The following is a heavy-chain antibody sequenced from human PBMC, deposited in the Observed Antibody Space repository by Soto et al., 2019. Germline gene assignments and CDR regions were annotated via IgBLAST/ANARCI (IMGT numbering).Heavy chain of an antibody. J-gene: IGHJ6*02. CDR1: GGTFSSYA. D-gene: IGHD5-18*01. Sequence: SVKVSCKASGGTFSSYAISWVRQAPGQGLEWMGGIIPIFGTANYAQKFQGRVTITADKSTSTAYMELSSLRSEDTAVYYCASNRKNVDTAYYYGMDVWGQGTTVTVSS. V-gene: IGHV1-69*06. CDR3: ASNRKNVDTAYYYGMDV. CDR2: IIPIFGTA.